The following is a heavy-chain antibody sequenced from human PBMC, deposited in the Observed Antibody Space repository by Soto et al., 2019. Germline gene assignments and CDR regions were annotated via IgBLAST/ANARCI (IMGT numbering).Heavy chain of an antibody. J-gene: IGHJ6*02. CDR3: AKANYDFWSGYPYYYYYGMDV. CDR2: ISWDGGST. Sequence: PGGSLRLSCAASGFTFDDYTMHWVRQAPGKGLEWVSLISWDGGSTYYADSVKGRFTISRDNSKNSLYLQMNSLRTEDTALYYCAKANYDFWSGYPYYYYYGMDVWGQGTTVTVSS. D-gene: IGHD3-3*01. V-gene: IGHV3-43*01. CDR1: GFTFDDYT.